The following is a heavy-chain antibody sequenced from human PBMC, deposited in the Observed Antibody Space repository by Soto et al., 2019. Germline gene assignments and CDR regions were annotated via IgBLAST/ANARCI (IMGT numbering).Heavy chain of an antibody. CDR1: GGSISSYY. V-gene: IGHV4-59*01. CDR2: IYYSGST. J-gene: IGHJ6*02. CDR3: AREGLTGTIGLYYYYGMDV. D-gene: IGHD1-7*01. Sequence: QVQLQESGPGLVKPSETLSLTCTVSGGSISSYYWSWIRQPPGKGLEWIGYIYYSGSTNYNPSLKSRVTISVDTSKTPCSLKLSSVTAADTAVYYCAREGLTGTIGLYYYYGMDVWGQGTTVTVSS.